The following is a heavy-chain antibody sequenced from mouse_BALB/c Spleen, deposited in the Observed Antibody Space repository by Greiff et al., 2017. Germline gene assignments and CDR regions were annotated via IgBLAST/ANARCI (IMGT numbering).Heavy chain of an antibody. CDR2: IYPGNSDT. CDR3: TRSKPLYWYFDV. V-gene: IGHV1-5*01. J-gene: IGHJ1*01. Sequence: VQLKQSGTVLARPGASVKMSCKASGYTFTSYWMHWVKQRPGQGLEWIGAIYPGNSDTSYNQKFKGKAKLTAVTSTSTAYMELSSLTNEDSAVYYCTRSKPLYWYFDVWGAGTTVTVAA. CDR1: GYTFTSYW.